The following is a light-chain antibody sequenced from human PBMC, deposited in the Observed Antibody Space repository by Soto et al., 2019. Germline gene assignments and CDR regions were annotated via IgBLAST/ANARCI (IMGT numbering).Light chain of an antibody. CDR1: QRVSSN. Sequence: EIVMTQSPATLSVSPGERATLSCRASQRVSSNLAWYQQKPGQAPRLLIYGASTRATGIPARLSGIGSGTEFTLTISSLQSEDFAVYYCQQYNTWPPFAFGPGTKVDIK. V-gene: IGKV3-15*01. CDR3: QQYNTWPPFA. J-gene: IGKJ3*01. CDR2: GAS.